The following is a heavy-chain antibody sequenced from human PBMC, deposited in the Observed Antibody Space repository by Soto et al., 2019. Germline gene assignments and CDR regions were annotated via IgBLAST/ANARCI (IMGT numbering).Heavy chain of an antibody. CDR2: IYYSGST. J-gene: IGHJ4*02. Sequence: NPSETLSLTCTVSGGSISSYYWSWIRQPPGKGLEWIGYIYYSGSTNYNPSLKSRVTISVDTSKNQFSLKLSSVTAADTAVYYCARGGPIRSTEGSFFDYWGQGTLVTVSS. V-gene: IGHV4-59*01. CDR3: ARGGPIRSTEGSFFDY. CDR1: GGSISSYY. D-gene: IGHD4-17*01.